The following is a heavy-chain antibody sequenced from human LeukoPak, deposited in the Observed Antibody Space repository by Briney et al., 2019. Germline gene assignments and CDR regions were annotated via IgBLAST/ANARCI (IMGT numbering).Heavy chain of an antibody. CDR2: INHSGST. V-gene: IGHV4-34*01. Sequence: SVTLSLTYAVYVGSLNGYYWSWIRQPPAKGLEGMGEINHSGSTNYNPSLKTRVSISVDTSKSQFSLKLCSVSAADTAVYYCASLLHPRFYDSSGYCGYWGQGTLVTVS. D-gene: IGHD3-22*01. CDR3: ASLLHPRFYDSSGYCGY. J-gene: IGHJ4*02. CDR1: VGSLNGYY.